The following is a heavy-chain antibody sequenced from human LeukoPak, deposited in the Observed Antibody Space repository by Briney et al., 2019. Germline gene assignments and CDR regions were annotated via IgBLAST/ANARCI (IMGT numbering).Heavy chain of an antibody. Sequence: GGSLRLSCAATGFTVSSNYMSWVRQAPGKGLEWVSVIYSGGSTYYADSVKGRFTISRDNSKNTLYLQMNSLRAEDTAVYYCAKAYSSGWYYFDYWGQGTLVTVSS. D-gene: IGHD6-19*01. J-gene: IGHJ4*02. CDR2: IYSGGST. CDR1: GFTVSSNY. V-gene: IGHV3-53*01. CDR3: AKAYSSGWYYFDY.